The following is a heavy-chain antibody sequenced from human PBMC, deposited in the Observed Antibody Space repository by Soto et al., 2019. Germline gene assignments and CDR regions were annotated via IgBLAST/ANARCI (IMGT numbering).Heavy chain of an antibody. CDR1: GFTFSSYG. D-gene: IGHD3-10*01. CDR3: AKAPGYYGSGLFDY. Sequence: QVQLVESGGGVVQPGRSLRLSCAASGFTFSSYGMHWVRQAPGKGLEWVEVISYDGSNKYYADSVKGRFTISRDNSKNTLYLQMNSLRAEDTAVYYCAKAPGYYGSGLFDYWGQGTLVTVSS. V-gene: IGHV3-30*18. J-gene: IGHJ4*02. CDR2: ISYDGSNK.